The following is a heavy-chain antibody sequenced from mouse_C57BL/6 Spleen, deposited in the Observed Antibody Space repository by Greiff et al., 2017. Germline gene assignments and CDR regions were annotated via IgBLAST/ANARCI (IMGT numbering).Heavy chain of an antibody. CDR1: YTFSRRVH. J-gene: IGHJ2*01. V-gene: IGHV1-87*01. D-gene: IGHD1-1*01. Sequence: VQLQQPGTELVKPGASVKISCQAFYTFSRRVHFAIRDTNYWMPWVKQRPGQGLEWIGAIYPGNGDPSYNQKLKGKATLTADKSSSTAYMKLSSLTSEDSAVYYCAPHPGSSPYYFDYWGQGTTLTVSS. CDR3: SEDSAVYYCAPHPGSSPYYFDY. CDR2: GQGLEWIG.